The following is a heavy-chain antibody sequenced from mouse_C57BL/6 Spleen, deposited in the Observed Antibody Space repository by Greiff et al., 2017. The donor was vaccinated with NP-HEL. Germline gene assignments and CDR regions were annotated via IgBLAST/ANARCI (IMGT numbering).Heavy chain of an antibody. CDR2: IDPENGDT. J-gene: IGHJ3*01. Sequence: EVQLQQSGAELVRPGASVKLSCTASGFNIKDDYMHWVKQRPEQGLEWIGWIDPENGDTEYASKFQGKATITADTSSNPAYLQLSSLTSEDTAVYYCTTGNWAWFAYWGQGTLVTVSA. CDR1: GFNIKDDY. CDR3: TTGNWAWFAY. D-gene: IGHD4-1*01. V-gene: IGHV14-4*01.